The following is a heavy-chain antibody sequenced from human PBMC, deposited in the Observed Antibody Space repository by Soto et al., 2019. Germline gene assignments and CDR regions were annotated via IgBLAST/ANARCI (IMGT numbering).Heavy chain of an antibody. CDR1: GGSISSYY. Sequence: PSETLSLTCTVSGGSISSYYWSWIRQPPGKGLEWSGYIYYSGSTNYNPSLKSRVTISVDTSKNQFSLKLSSVTAADTAVYYCARDSLGYCSGGSCYDFDYWGQGTLVTVSS. V-gene: IGHV4-59*01. CDR2: IYYSGST. D-gene: IGHD2-15*01. J-gene: IGHJ4*02. CDR3: ARDSLGYCSGGSCYDFDY.